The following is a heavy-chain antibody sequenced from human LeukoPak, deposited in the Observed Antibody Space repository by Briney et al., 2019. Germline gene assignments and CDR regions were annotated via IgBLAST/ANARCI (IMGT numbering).Heavy chain of an antibody. CDR2: ISGNGAAT. CDR1: GFTFSGSA. Sequence: PGGSLRLSCAASGFTFSGSAMSWVRQAPGKGLEWVSAISGNGAATFYADSVKGRFTISRDNSKNTLYLQMNSLRAEDTAVYYCAKEIPALNGRYFDYWGQGTLVTVSS. CDR3: AKEIPALNGRYFDY. V-gene: IGHV3-23*01. D-gene: IGHD2-2*01. J-gene: IGHJ4*02.